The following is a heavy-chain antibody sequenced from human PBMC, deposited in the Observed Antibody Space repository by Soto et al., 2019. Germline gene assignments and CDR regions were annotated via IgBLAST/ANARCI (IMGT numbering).Heavy chain of an antibody. CDR2: LVGGHYGT. V-gene: IGHV3-23*01. J-gene: IGHJ5*02. Sequence: GGSLRLSCTASGFTLQNYAMAWVRQAPGKGLEWVSTLVGGHYGTAYSYSVKGRFTVSRDNSKNCLYLQMNSLGVEDTAMYFCAKGKSTGDIDWFDPWGQGSLVTVSS. D-gene: IGHD3-10*01. CDR3: AKGKSTGDIDWFDP. CDR1: GFTLQNYA.